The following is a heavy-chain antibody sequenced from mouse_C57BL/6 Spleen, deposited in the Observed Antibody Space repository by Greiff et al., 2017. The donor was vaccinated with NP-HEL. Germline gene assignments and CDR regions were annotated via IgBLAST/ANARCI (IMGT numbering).Heavy chain of an antibody. CDR1: GYTFTGYW. CDR2: ILPGSGST. D-gene: IGHD2-4*01. Sequence: VQLQQSGAELMKPGASVKLSCKATGYTFTGYWIEWVKQRPGHGLEWIGEILPGSGSTNYNEKFKGKATFTADTSSNTAYMQLSSLTTEDSAIYYGASGGYYDYERGAMDYWGQGTSVTVSS. V-gene: IGHV1-9*01. CDR3: ASGGYYDYERGAMDY. J-gene: IGHJ4*01.